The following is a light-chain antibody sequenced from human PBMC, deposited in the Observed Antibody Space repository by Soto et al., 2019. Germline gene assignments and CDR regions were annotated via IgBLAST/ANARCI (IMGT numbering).Light chain of an antibody. CDR2: EAS. Sequence: QSVLTQPASVSGSPGQSITISCAGTSSDVGGYNFVSWYQHHPGKAPKLMIYEASKRPSGVSNRFSGSKSGNTASLTISGLQAEDEADYYCCSYARVNQYVFGTGTKVTVL. V-gene: IGLV2-23*01. J-gene: IGLJ1*01. CDR1: SSDVGGYNF. CDR3: CSYARVNQYV.